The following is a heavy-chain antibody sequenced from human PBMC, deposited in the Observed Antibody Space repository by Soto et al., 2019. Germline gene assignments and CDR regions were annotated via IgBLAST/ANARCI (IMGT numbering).Heavy chain of an antibody. J-gene: IGHJ4*02. CDR1: GYTFTSYG. D-gene: IGHD3-9*01. V-gene: IGHV1-18*04. CDR2: ISAYNGNT. CDR3: ARDEYSYGGDYDILTGYYPDGPDY. Sequence: GASVRFSCKASGYTFTSYGISWVRQAPGQGLEWMGWISAYNGNTNYAQKLQGRVTMTTDTSTSTAYMELRSLRSDDTAVYYCARDEYSYGGDYDILTGYYPDGPDYWGQGTLVTVSS.